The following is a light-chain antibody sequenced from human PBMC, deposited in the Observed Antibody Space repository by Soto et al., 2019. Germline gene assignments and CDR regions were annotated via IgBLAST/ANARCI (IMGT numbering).Light chain of an antibody. Sequence: DIQMTHCAYTLSASVGARDTITCRASQSISSWLAWYQQKPGKAPKLLIYKASSLESGVPSRFSGSGSGTDFTLTITRLEPEDFAVFYCQQYGTSEIIFGQGTRLEIK. CDR2: KAS. CDR3: QQYGTSEII. CDR1: QSISSW. V-gene: IGKV1-5*03. J-gene: IGKJ5*01.